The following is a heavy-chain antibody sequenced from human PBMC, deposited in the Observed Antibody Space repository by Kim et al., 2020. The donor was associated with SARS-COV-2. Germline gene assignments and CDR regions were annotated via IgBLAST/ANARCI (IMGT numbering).Heavy chain of an antibody. V-gene: IGHV3-33*03. Sequence: ADSVKGLFTISKDKSKNPLYLQRNSLTAVDTAVYYCANNAYANFRAGVMDAWGQGTTVTVSS. CDR3: ANNAYANFRAGVMDA. D-gene: IGHD7-27*01. J-gene: IGHJ6*02.